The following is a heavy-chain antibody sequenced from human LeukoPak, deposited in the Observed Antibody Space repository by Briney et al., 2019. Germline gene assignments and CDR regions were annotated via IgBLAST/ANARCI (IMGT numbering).Heavy chain of an antibody. Sequence: ASETLSLTCTVSGGSISSYYWSWIRQPPGKGLEWIGYIYYSGSTNYNPSLKSRVTISVDTSKNQFSLKLSSVTAADTAVYYCASYGSGSCYMGFDYWGQGTLVTVSS. CDR2: IYYSGST. D-gene: IGHD3-10*01. J-gene: IGHJ4*02. CDR3: ASYGSGSCYMGFDY. CDR1: GGSISSYY. V-gene: IGHV4-59*01.